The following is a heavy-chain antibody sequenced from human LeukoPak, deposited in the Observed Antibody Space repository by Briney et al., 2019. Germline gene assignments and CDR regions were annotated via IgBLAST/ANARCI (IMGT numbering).Heavy chain of an antibody. CDR2: ISSDGTNK. J-gene: IGHJ4*02. CDR1: GFTFNKYA. Sequence: GGSLRHSCAASGFTFNKYAIHWVRQAPGKGLEWVAVISSDGTNKYHTDSVQGRFIISRENSKNTLYLQMNSLRAEDTAVYYCARSPDYDFWTHYFDYWGQGILRTVSS. D-gene: IGHD3-3*01. CDR3: ARSPDYDFWTHYFDY. V-gene: IGHV3-30*04.